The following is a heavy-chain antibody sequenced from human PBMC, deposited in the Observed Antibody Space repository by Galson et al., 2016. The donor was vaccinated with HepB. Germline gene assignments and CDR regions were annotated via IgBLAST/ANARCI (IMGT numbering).Heavy chain of an antibody. V-gene: IGHV4-31*03. J-gene: IGHJ1*01. Sequence: TLSLTCTVSGGSISSADYYWSWIRQHAGKGLEWIGYIYYSGSTYYNPSLKSRVTMSIDTSKNQFSLKMTSVTAADTAVYYCARGYSYGGSIYWGRGTLVTVSS. CDR2: IYYSGST. CDR3: ARGYSYGGSIY. CDR1: GGSISSADYY. D-gene: IGHD5-18*01.